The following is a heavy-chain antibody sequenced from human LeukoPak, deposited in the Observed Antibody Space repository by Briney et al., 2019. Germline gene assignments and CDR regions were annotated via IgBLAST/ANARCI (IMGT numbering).Heavy chain of an antibody. CDR3: ARGYSGYRTEDY. CDR2: ISSSGSTI. D-gene: IGHD5-12*01. Sequence: PGGSLRLSCAASGFTFSNYEMTWVRQAPGKGLEWVSYISSSGSTIYYANSVKGRFTISRDNAKNSLYLQMNSLRVDDTGFYYCARGYSGYRTEDYWGQGALVTVSS. CDR1: GFTFSNYE. V-gene: IGHV3-48*03. J-gene: IGHJ4*02.